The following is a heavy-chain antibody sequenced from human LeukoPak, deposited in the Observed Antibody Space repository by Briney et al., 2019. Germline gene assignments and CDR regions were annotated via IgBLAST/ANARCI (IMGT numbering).Heavy chain of an antibody. CDR3: AKVDSSSWGISDS. V-gene: IGHV3-30*02. Sequence: GGSLRLSCAASGFTFSTYGMHWVRQAPGKGLEWVTFIKFDGTIKYYADSVKGRFTISRDNSKNTLYLQMNSLRSEDTAVYYCAKVDSSSWGISDSWXQGTLVTVSS. J-gene: IGHJ4*02. CDR1: GFTFSTYG. D-gene: IGHD6-13*01. CDR2: IKFDGTIK.